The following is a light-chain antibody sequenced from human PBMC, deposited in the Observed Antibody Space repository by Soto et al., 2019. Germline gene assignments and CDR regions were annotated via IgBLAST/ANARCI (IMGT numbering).Light chain of an antibody. Sequence: DIQMTQSHSTLSASVGDRVTITCRASPSISSCLAWYQQKPGKAPKVLIYKASSLESGVPSRFSGSGSGTEFTLTISSLQPDDFATYYCQQYNSYPFTFGPGTKVDIK. CDR1: PSISSC. J-gene: IGKJ3*01. CDR3: QQYNSYPFT. CDR2: KAS. V-gene: IGKV1-5*03.